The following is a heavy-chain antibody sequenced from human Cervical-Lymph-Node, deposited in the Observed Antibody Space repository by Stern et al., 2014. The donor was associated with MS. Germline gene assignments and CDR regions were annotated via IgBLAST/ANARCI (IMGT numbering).Heavy chain of an antibody. V-gene: IGHV5-51*01. J-gene: IGHJ4*02. CDR3: ARQTSAWASDV. CDR1: GFKFSISW. Sequence: EKQLVESGAELIKPGESLKISCKGSGFKFSISWIAWVRLMPGKGLEWMGIIYPGDSETRYSPSFIDHVNLSDDKSTRPAYVHWSSLNASDSAMYYCARQTSAWASDVWGQGTLVTVSS. CDR2: IYPGDSET. D-gene: IGHD7-27*01.